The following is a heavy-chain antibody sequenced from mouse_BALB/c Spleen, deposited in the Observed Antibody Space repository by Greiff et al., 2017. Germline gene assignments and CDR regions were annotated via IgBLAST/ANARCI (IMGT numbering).Heavy chain of an antibody. V-gene: IGHV1-87*01. CDR2: IYPGDGDT. J-gene: IGHJ1*01. Sequence: LVESGAELARPGASVKLSCKASGYTFTSYWMQWVKQRPGQGLEWIGAIYPGDGDTRYTQKFKGKATLTADKSSSTAYMQLSSLASEDSAVYYCARHWDGGYFDVWGAGTTVTVSS. CDR1: GYTFTSYW. CDR3: ARHWDGGYFDV. D-gene: IGHD4-1*01.